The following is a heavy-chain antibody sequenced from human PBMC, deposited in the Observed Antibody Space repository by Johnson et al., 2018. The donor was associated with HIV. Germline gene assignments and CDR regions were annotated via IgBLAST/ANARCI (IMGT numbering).Heavy chain of an antibody. CDR2: IYSGGST. Sequence: MQLVESGGGLIQPGGSLRLSCAASGFSVSSNYMSWVRQAPGKGLEWVSVIYSGGSTYYADAGEGRFTISRDNPKNTRYLQMNSLRAEDTAVYYCASSITMIVVVTGGAFDIWGQGTMVTVST. CDR3: ASSITMIVVVTGGAFDI. CDR1: GFSVSSNY. D-gene: IGHD3-22*01. V-gene: IGHV3-53*01. J-gene: IGHJ3*02.